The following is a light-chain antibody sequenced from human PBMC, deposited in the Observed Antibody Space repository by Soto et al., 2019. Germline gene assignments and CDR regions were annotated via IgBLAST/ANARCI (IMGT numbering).Light chain of an antibody. CDR2: DTT. CDR3: LLSYNVPYV. CDR1: TGAVTNGHY. V-gene: IGLV7-46*01. J-gene: IGLJ1*01. Sequence: QAVVTQEPALTVSPGGTVTLTWGSSTGAVTNGHYPYWFQQKPGQAPRTLIYDTTNRHSWTPARFSGSLLGGKAALTLSGEQPEDEAEYYCLLSYNVPYVCGSGTTATVL.